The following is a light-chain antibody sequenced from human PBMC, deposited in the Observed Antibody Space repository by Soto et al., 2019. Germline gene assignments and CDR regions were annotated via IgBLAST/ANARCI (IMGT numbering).Light chain of an antibody. CDR1: QGVSSN. V-gene: IGKV3-11*01. CDR3: QQRSNWPPIT. J-gene: IGKJ5*01. Sequence: EMVLTQSPGTLSLSPGERATLSCRASQGVSSNSLAWFQHKPGQAPRLLIYDTSYRATGIPARFSGSGSGTDFTLTISSLEPEDFAIYYCQQRSNWPPITFGQGTRLEIK. CDR2: DTS.